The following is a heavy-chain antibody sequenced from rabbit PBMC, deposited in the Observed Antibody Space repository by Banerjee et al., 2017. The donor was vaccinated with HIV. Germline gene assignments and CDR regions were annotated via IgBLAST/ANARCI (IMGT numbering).Heavy chain of an antibody. CDR3: ARDTDYGNVDL. J-gene: IGHJ4*01. CDR1: GFSFSSSYY. CDR2: IYTGSSGST. D-gene: IGHD6-1*01. Sequence: QSLEESGGDLVKPGASLTLTCTASGFSFSSSYYMCWVRQAPGKGLEWITYIYTGSSGSTYYASWAKGRFTISKTSSTTVTLQMTSLTAADTATYFCARDTDYGNVDLWGPGTLVTVS. V-gene: IGHV1S40*01.